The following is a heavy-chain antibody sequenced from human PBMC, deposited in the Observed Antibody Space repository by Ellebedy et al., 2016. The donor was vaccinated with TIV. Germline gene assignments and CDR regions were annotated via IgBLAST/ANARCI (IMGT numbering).Heavy chain of an antibody. CDR1: GYTFTSYD. J-gene: IGHJ4*02. CDR2: MNPNSGNT. V-gene: IGHV1-8*01. Sequence: ASVKVSCKASGYTFTSYDINWVRQATGQGLEWMGWMNPNSGNTGYAQKFQGRVTMTRNTSISTAYMELSSLRSEDTAVYYCARGVGIQLWLAVWGQGTLVTVSS. D-gene: IGHD5-18*01. CDR3: ARGVGIQLWLAV.